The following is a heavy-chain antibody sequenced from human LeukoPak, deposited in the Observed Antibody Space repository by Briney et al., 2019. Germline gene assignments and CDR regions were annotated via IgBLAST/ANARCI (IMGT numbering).Heavy chain of an antibody. D-gene: IGHD6-13*01. J-gene: IGHJ4*02. CDR2: TIPIFGTA. CDR3: STVEEAAGNPFDY. Sequence: ASVKVSCKASGYTFTSYDINWVRQATGQGLEWMGGTIPIFGTANYAQKFQGRVTITADESTSTAYMALSSLRSEDTAVYYCSTVEEAAGNPFDYWGQGTLVTVSS. V-gene: IGHV1-69*13. CDR1: GYTFTSYD.